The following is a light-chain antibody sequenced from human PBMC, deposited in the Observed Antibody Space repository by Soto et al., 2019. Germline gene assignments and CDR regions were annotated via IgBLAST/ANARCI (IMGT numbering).Light chain of an antibody. J-gene: IGKJ4*01. CDR1: QSVSSN. CDR3: QQYNVWPLT. CDR2: VAS. V-gene: IGKV3-15*01. Sequence: EIVMTQSPATLSVSPGERATLSCRPSQSVSSNLAWYQQKPGQTPKLLIYVASTSATGIPARFSGSGSGSDFTLTNSTLQSEDFAVYYCQQYNVWPLTFGGGTKVEFK.